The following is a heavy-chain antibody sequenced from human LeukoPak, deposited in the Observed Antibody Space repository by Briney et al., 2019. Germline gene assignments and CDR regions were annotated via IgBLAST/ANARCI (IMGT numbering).Heavy chain of an antibody. Sequence: SETLSLTCTVSGGSISSHYWSWLRQPPGKGLEWIGYIYYSGSTNYNPSLKSRVTISVDTSKNQFSLKLSSVTAADTAVYYCAREASGSSVFDIWGQGTMVTVSS. CDR1: GGSISSHY. J-gene: IGHJ3*02. V-gene: IGHV4-59*11. CDR3: AREASGSSVFDI. D-gene: IGHD1-26*01. CDR2: IYYSGST.